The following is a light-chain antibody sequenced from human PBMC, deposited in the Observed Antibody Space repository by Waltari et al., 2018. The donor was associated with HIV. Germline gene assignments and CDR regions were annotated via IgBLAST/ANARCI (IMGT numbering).Light chain of an antibody. CDR1: SSNIGNNY. J-gene: IGLJ2*01. CDR3: GTWDSRLSAVV. CDR2: DNK. Sequence: QSVLTQPPSVSAAPGQTVTISCSGSSSNIGNNYVSWYQQLPGTAPKLLIYDNKKRPAGIPDRFSGSKSGTSATLGITGLKTGDEADYYCGTWDSRLSAVVFGGGTKLTVL. V-gene: IGLV1-51*01.